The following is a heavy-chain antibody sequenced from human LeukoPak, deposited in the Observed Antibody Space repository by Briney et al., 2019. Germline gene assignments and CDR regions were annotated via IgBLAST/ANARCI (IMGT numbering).Heavy chain of an antibody. CDR1: GFTFSSYG. V-gene: IGHV3-33*01. Sequence: GGSLRLSCAASGFTFSSYGMHWVRQAPGKGLESVAVIGYDGSNKYYADSVKGRFTISRDNSKNTLYLQMNSLRAEDTAVYYCARGPYYGDYDVDYWGQGTLVTVSS. CDR3: ARGPYYGDYDVDY. CDR2: IGYDGSNK. J-gene: IGHJ4*02. D-gene: IGHD4-17*01.